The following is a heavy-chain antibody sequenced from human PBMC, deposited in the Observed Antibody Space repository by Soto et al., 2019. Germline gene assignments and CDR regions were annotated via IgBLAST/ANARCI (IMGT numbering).Heavy chain of an antibody. V-gene: IGHV4-59*01. CDR2: IYYSGST. D-gene: IGHD4-4*01. Sequence: SETLSLTCTVSGGSISSYYWSWIRQPPGKGLEWIGYIYYSGSTNYNPSLKSRVTISVDTSKNQFSLKLSSVTAADTAVYYCASRALNYSNYGYYYYYMDVWGKGTTVTVSS. J-gene: IGHJ6*03. CDR1: GGSISSYY. CDR3: ASRALNYSNYGYYYYYMDV.